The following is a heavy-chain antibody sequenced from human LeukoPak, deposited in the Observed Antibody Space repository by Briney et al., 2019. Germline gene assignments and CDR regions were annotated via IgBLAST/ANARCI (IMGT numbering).Heavy chain of an antibody. D-gene: IGHD6-19*01. CDR3: ARHVVADRPYWFDR. Sequence: PSQTLSLTCTVSGGSISSGGYYWSWIRQHPGKGLEWIGYIYYSGSTYYNPSLKSRVTISVDTSKNQFSLKLSSVTAADTAVYYCARHVVADRPYWFDRWGQGTLVTVSS. J-gene: IGHJ5*02. V-gene: IGHV4-31*03. CDR1: GGSISSGGYY. CDR2: IYYSGST.